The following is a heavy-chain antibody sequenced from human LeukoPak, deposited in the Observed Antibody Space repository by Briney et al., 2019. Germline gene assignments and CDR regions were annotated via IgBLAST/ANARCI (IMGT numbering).Heavy chain of an antibody. CDR3: ARDRSFKQLVRSFDY. D-gene: IGHD6-13*01. CDR2: IIPTFGTA. Sequence: ASVKVSCKASGYTFTGYYMHWVRQAPGQGLEWMGGIIPTFGTANYAQKFQGRVTITTDESTSTAYMELSSLRSEDTAVYYCARDRSFKQLVRSFDYWGQGTLVTVSS. J-gene: IGHJ4*02. V-gene: IGHV1-69*05. CDR1: GYTFTGYY.